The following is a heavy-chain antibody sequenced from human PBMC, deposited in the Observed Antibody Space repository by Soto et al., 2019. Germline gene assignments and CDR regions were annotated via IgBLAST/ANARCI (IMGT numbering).Heavy chain of an antibody. Sequence: QVQLQQSGPGLVKPSQTLSLTCAISGDSVSSYSVVWNWIRQSPSGGLELLGRTYYRSKWYSQYAISVQRRITVNADTSKNQASLQLDSVTPDDTAVYYCARLIGTSWLDYWGQGTLVTVSS. V-gene: IGHV6-1*01. CDR1: GDSVSSYSVV. D-gene: IGHD6-13*01. CDR2: TYYRSKWYS. J-gene: IGHJ4*02. CDR3: ARLIGTSWLDY.